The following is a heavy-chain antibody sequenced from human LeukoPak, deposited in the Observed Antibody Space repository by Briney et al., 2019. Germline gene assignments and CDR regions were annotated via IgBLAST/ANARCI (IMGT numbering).Heavy chain of an antibody. D-gene: IGHD2-2*01. J-gene: IGHJ4*02. CDR3: ARSGGHCSSDACYTLGY. Sequence: SVKVSCKASGGTFNSYAISWVRQAPGQGLEWMGRIIPILGIANYAQKFQGRVTITTDESTSTAYMELSSLRSEDTAIYYCARSGGHCSSDACYTLGYWGQGTLVTVSS. V-gene: IGHV1-69*04. CDR2: IIPILGIA. CDR1: GGTFNSYA.